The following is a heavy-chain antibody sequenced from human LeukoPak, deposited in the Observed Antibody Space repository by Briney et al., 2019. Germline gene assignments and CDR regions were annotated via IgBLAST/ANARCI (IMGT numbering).Heavy chain of an antibody. Sequence: GGSLRLSCAASGFTFSSYSMNWVRQAPGKGLEWVSSISSSSSYIYYADSVKGRFTISRDNAMNSLYLQMNSLRAEDTAVYYCASGVVVVVAATMGGDSPGYWGQGTLVTVSS. CDR3: ASGVVVVVAATMGGDSPGY. CDR1: GFTFSSYS. V-gene: IGHV3-21*01. J-gene: IGHJ4*02. CDR2: ISSSSSYI. D-gene: IGHD2-15*01.